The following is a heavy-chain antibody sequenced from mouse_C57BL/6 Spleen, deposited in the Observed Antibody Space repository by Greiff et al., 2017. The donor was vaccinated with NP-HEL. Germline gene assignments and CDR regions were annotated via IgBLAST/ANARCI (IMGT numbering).Heavy chain of an antibody. V-gene: IGHV1-64*01. J-gene: IGHJ1*01. CDR3: ARSAVVARYFEV. D-gene: IGHD1-1*01. CDR1: GYTFTSYW. Sequence: QVQLQQSGAELVKPGASVKLSCKASGYTFTSYWMHWVKQRPGQGLEWIGMIHPNSGSTNYNEKFKSKATLTVDKSSSTAYMQLSSLTSEDSAVYYGARSAVVARYFEVWGAESTVTVSS. CDR2: IHPNSGST.